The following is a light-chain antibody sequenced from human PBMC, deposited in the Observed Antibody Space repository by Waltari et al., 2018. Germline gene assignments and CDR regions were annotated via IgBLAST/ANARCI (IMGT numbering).Light chain of an antibody. V-gene: IGKV1-17*01. CDR1: QGISTY. CDR2: YAN. Sequence: DIQMSQSPSALSASVGDRVTTTCRASQGISTYLNWYQQNPWKAPKLLIYYANSLASGVPSRFSGSGSGTEFTLTISSLQPEDFATYYCQQANSYPLTFGGGTNVEIK. J-gene: IGKJ4*01. CDR3: QQANSYPLT.